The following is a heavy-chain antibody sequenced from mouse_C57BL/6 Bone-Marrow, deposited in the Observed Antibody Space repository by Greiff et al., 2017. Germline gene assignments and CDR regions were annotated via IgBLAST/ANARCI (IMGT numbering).Heavy chain of an antibody. Sequence: VQLHQSGAELVRPGASVKLSCKASGYTFTDYYINWVKQRPGQGLEWIARIYPGSGNTYYNEKFKGKATLTAEKSSSTAYMQLSSLTSEDSAVYFCARSGWLDYWGQGTTLTVSS. CDR1: GYTFTDYY. CDR3: ARSGWLDY. V-gene: IGHV1-76*01. J-gene: IGHJ2*01. CDR2: IYPGSGNT. D-gene: IGHD1-1*02.